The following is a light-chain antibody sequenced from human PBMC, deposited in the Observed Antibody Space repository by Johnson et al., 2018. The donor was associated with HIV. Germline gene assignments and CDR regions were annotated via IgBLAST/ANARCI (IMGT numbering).Light chain of an antibody. Sequence: QSVLTQPPSVSAAPGQKVTISCSGSSSNIGNNYVSWYQQLPGTAPKLLIYENNKRPSGIPDRFSGSKYGPSATLGITGLQTGDEADYDCGTWDSRHYVFGTGTKVTVI. CDR3: GTWDSRHYV. J-gene: IGLJ1*01. CDR1: SSNIGNNY. V-gene: IGLV1-51*02. CDR2: ENN.